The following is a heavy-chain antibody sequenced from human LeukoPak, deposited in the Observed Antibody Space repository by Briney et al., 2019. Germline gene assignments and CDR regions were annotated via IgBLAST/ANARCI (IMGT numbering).Heavy chain of an antibody. CDR3: ARGGARWFDS. Sequence: GGSLRLSCAASGFTFTSYTMSWVRQAPGKGLEWVACMREDGGEIYYVDSVRGRFTISRDNAKNSLYLQMDSLRADDTAVYYCARGGARWFDSWGLGTLVTVSS. V-gene: IGHV3-7*01. CDR2: MREDGGEI. D-gene: IGHD4/OR15-4a*01. J-gene: IGHJ5*01. CDR1: GFTFTSYT.